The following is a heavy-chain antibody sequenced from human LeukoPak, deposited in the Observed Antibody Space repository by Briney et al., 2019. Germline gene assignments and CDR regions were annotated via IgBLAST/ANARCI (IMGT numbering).Heavy chain of an antibody. Sequence: ASVKVSCKASGGTFSSYAISWVRQAPGQGLEWMGGIIPIFGTANYAQKLQGRVTMTTDTSTSTAYMELRSLRSDDTAVYYCARDTHWTDAFDIWGQGTMVTVSS. J-gene: IGHJ3*02. CDR1: GGTFSSYA. CDR2: IIPIFGTA. CDR3: ARDTHWTDAFDI. V-gene: IGHV1-69*05. D-gene: IGHD1-1*01.